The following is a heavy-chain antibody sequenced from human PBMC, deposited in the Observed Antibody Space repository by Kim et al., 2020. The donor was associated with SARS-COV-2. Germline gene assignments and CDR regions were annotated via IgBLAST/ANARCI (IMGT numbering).Heavy chain of an antibody. J-gene: IGHJ4*02. CDR3: AREDNGRSWYGDYFDY. Sequence: SVKGRFTISRDNAKHSLYLQMNSLRDEDTAVYYCAREDNGRSWYGDYFDYWGQGTLVTVSS. D-gene: IGHD6-13*01. V-gene: IGHV3-48*02.